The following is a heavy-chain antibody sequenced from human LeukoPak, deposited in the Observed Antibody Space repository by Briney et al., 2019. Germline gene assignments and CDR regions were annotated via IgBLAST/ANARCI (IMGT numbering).Heavy chain of an antibody. J-gene: IGHJ4*02. CDR3: ARGRSLGLVKVRYYFDY. CDR1: GGSFSGYY. CDR2: INHSGST. V-gene: IGHV4-34*01. Sequence: SETLSLTCAVYGGSFSGYYWSWIRRPPGKGLEWIGEINHSGSTNYNPSLKSRVTISVDTSKNQFSLKLSSVTAADTAVYYCARGRSLGLVKVRYYFDYWGQGTLVTVSS. D-gene: IGHD3-16*01.